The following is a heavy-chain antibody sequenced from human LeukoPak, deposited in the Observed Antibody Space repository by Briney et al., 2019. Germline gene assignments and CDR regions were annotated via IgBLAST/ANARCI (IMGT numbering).Heavy chain of an antibody. CDR3: ARGGAYRSSTSCYGPLDY. CDR1: GYTFTSYG. CDR2: ISAYNGNT. J-gene: IGHJ4*02. Sequence: ASVKVSCNASGYTFTSYGISWVRQAPGQGLEWMGWISAYNGNTNYAQKLQGRVTMTTDTSTSTAYMELRSLRSDDTAVYYCARGGAYRSSTSCYGPLDYWGQGTLVTVSS. V-gene: IGHV1-18*01. D-gene: IGHD2-2*01.